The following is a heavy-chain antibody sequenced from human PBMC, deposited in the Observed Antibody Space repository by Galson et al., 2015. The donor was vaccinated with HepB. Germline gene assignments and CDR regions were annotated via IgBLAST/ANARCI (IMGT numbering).Heavy chain of an antibody. V-gene: IGHV3-48*03. CDR1: GFTFSGSA. J-gene: IGHJ4*02. CDR3: AKSGNYHGGYFDY. Sequence: SLRLSCAASGFTFSGSAMHWVRQASGKGLEWVSYISSGGSTIYYADSVKGRFTISRDNAKNSLYLQMNSLRAEDTAVYYCAKSGNYHGGYFDYWGQGTLVTVSS. CDR2: ISSGGSTI. D-gene: IGHD1-26*01.